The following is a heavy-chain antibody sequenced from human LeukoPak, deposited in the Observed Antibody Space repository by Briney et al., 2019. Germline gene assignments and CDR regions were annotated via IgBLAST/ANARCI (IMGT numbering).Heavy chain of an antibody. Sequence: ASVKVSCKASGYTFTGYYMHWVRPAPGQGLEWMGWINPNSGGTNYAQKFQGRVTMTRDTSISTAYMELSRLRSDDTAVYYCARGPRITMIVVVIGYWGQGTLVTVSS. D-gene: IGHD3-22*01. V-gene: IGHV1-2*02. CDR1: GYTFTGYY. CDR3: ARGPRITMIVVVIGY. J-gene: IGHJ4*02. CDR2: INPNSGGT.